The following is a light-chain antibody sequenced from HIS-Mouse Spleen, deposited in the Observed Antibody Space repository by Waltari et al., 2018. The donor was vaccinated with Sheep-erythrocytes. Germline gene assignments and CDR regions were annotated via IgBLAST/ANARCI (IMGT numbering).Light chain of an antibody. V-gene: IGLV2-11*01. J-gene: IGLJ1*01. CDR1: SSDVGGYNY. Sequence: QSALTQPRSVSGSPGQSVTISCTGTSSDVGGYNYVSWYQHHPGKAPKLMIYDVSKRPSGVPDRFSGSKSGNTASLTISGLQAEDEADYYCCSYAGSYNHVFGTGTKVTVL. CDR2: DVS. CDR3: CSYAGSYNHV.